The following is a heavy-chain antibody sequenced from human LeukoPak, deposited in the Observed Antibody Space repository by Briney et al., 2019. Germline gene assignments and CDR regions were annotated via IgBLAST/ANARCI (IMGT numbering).Heavy chain of an antibody. CDR3: ARAALRTPLTYFDY. CDR2: IYYSGST. Sequence: SETLSLTCAVYGGSFSGYYWGWIRRPPGKGLEWIGSIYYSGSTYYNPSLKSRVTISVDTSKNQFSLKLSSVTAADTAVYYCARAALRTPLTYFDYWGQGTLVTVSS. CDR1: GGSFSGYY. D-gene: IGHD5-12*01. V-gene: IGHV4-34*01. J-gene: IGHJ4*02.